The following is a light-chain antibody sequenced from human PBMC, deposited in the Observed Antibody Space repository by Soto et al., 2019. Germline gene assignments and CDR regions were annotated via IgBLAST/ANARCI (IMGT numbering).Light chain of an antibody. CDR1: SSDVGGYNY. CDR2: EVS. CDR3: NSYTSSSTVV. J-gene: IGLJ2*01. V-gene: IGLV2-14*01. Sequence: QSALTQPASVSGSPGQSITISCTGTSSDVGGYNYVSWYQQHPGKAPKLMIYEVSDRPSGVSNRFSGSKSDNTASLTISGLQAGDEAYYYCNSYTSSSTVVFGGGTQLTVL.